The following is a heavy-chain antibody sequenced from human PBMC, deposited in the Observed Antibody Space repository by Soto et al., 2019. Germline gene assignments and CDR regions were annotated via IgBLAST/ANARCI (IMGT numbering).Heavy chain of an antibody. CDR3: ARVRDIVVVPADPHAFDI. V-gene: IGHV1-3*01. D-gene: IGHD2-2*01. CDR2: INAGNGNT. Sequence: ASVKVSCKASGYTFTSYAMHWVRQAPGQRLEWMGWINAGNGNTKYSQKFQGRVTITRDTSASTAYMELSSLRSEDTAVYYCARVRDIVVVPADPHAFDIWGQGTMVTVSS. J-gene: IGHJ3*02. CDR1: GYTFTSYA.